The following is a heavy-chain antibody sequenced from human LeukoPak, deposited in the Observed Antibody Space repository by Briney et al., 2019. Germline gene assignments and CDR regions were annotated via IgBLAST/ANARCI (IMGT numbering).Heavy chain of an antibody. J-gene: IGHJ4*02. V-gene: IGHV3-7*04. D-gene: IGHD2-2*01. CDR2: IKQDGSEK. CDR3: ARGDCRSTSCYESGSFDY. Sequence: GGSLRLSCAASGFTFSSYWMSWVRQAPGKGLEWVANIKQDGSEKYYVDSVKGRFTISRDNAKNSLYLQMNSLRAGDTAVYYCARGDCRSTSCYESGSFDYWGQGTLVTVSS. CDR1: GFTFSSYW.